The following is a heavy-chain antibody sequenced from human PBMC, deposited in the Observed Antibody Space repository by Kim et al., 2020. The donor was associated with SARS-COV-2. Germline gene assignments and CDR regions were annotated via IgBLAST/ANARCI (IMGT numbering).Heavy chain of an antibody. V-gene: IGHV3-21*01. CDR3: ARDLSSSYYDILTGSWFGY. CDR2: ISSSSSYI. J-gene: IGHJ4*02. D-gene: IGHD3-9*01. Sequence: GGSLRLSCAASGFTFSSYSINWVRQAPGKGLEWVSSISSSSSYIYYADSVKGRFTISRDNAKNSLYLQMNSLRAEDTAVYYCARDLSSSYYDILTGSWFGYWGQGTLVTVSS. CDR1: GFTFSSYS.